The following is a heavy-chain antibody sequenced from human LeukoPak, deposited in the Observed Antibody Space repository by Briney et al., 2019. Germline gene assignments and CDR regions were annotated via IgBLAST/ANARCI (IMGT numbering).Heavy chain of an antibody. J-gene: IGHJ4*02. D-gene: IGHD4-23*01. CDR2: ISGSGGST. CDR3: AKARPTTTVVNSYFDY. V-gene: IGHV3-23*01. Sequence: GGSLRLSCAASGFTFSSYAMSWVRQAPGKELEWVSAISGSGGSTYYADSVKGRFTISRDNSKNTLYLQMNSLRAEDTAVYYCAKARPTTTVVNSYFDYWGQGTLVTVSS. CDR1: GFTFSSYA.